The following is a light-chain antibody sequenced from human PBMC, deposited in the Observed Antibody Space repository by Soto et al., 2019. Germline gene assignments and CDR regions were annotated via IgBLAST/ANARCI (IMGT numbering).Light chain of an antibody. Sequence: EIVLTQSPGTLSLSPGERATLSCRASQSVSSSYLAWYQQKPGQAPRLLIYGASSRATGIPDRLSGSGSGTDFTLTISRLEPEDFAMYYCQQYGSFLTFGGGTKVDIK. CDR2: GAS. V-gene: IGKV3-20*01. CDR1: QSVSSSY. J-gene: IGKJ4*01. CDR3: QQYGSFLT.